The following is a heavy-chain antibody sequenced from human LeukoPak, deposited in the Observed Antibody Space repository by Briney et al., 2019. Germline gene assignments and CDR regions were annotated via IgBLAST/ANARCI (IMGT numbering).Heavy chain of an antibody. V-gene: IGHV3-33*01. J-gene: IGHJ4*02. Sequence: GRSLRLSCAASGFTFSSYGMHWVRQAPGKGLEWVAVIWYDGSNKYYADSVKGRFTISRDNSKNTLYLQMNSLRAEDTAVYYCARTPIYGGNGGCVYWGQGTLVTVSS. CDR3: ARTPIYGGNGGCVY. D-gene: IGHD4-23*01. CDR1: GFTFSSYG. CDR2: IWYDGSNK.